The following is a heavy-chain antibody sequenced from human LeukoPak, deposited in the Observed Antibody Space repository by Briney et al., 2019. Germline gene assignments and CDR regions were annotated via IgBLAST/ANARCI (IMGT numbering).Heavy chain of an antibody. CDR2: ISGSGGST. V-gene: IGHV3-23*01. J-gene: IGHJ4*02. CDR1: GFTFSTYA. Sequence: GGSLRLSCAASGFTFSTYAMSWVRQAPGKGLEWVSAISGSGGSTYYADSVKGRFTISRDNSKNKLYLQMNSLRAEDTAIYYCAKEGGDDILTGDGLDYWGQGTLVTVSS. CDR3: AKEGGDDILTGDGLDY. D-gene: IGHD3-9*01.